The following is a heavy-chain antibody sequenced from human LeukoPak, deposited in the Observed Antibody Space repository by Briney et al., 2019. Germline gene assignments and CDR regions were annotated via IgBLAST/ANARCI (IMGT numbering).Heavy chain of an antibody. CDR1: GFTVSSSY. J-gene: IGHJ4*02. CDR2: IYSGGST. CDR3: ARGRDSGSYHLTY. V-gene: IGHV3-53*01. Sequence: AGGSLRLSCSVSGFTVSSSYMTWVRQTPGKGLEWVSLIYSGGSTYYADSVKGRFTISRDNSKNTLYLQMNSLRAEDTAMYYCARGRDSGSYHLTYWGQGTLVTVSS. D-gene: IGHD3-10*01.